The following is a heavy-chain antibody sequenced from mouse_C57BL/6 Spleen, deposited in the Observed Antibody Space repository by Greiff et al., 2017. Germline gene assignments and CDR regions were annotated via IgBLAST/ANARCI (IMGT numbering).Heavy chain of an antibody. V-gene: IGHV1-82*01. CDR3: ARPATARATQFAY. Sequence: QVQLQQSGPELVKPGASVKISCKASGYAFSSSWMNWVKQRPGKGLEWIGRIYPGDGDTNYNGKFKGKATQTADKSSSTAYMQLSSLASEDSAVYFGARPATARATQFAYWGQGTLVTVSA. D-gene: IGHD3-1*01. CDR2: IYPGDGDT. CDR1: GYAFSSSW. J-gene: IGHJ3*01.